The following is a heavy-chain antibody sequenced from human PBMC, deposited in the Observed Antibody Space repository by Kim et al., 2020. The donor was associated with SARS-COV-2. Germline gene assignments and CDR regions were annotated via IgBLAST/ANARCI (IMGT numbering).Heavy chain of an antibody. CDR3: ARHADEYSYGYTSSALDY. CDR2: IYYSGSN. Sequence: SETLSLTCTVSGCSISSSSYYWGWIRQPPGKGLEWIGSIYYSGSNYYNSSIKSRVTLAVDTSKNQFSLKLSSVTAADTAVYYCARHADEYSYGYTSSALDYWGQGTLVTVSS. V-gene: IGHV4-39*01. J-gene: IGHJ4*02. CDR1: GCSISSSSYY. D-gene: IGHD5-18*01.